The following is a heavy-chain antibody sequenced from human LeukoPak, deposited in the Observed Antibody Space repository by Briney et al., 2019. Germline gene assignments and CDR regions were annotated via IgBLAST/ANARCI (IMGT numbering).Heavy chain of an antibody. J-gene: IGHJ4*02. CDR1: GGSFSGYY. Sequence: SETPSLTCAVYGGSFSGYYWSWIRQPPGKGLEWIGEINHSGSTNYNPPLKSRVTISVDTSKNQFSLKLSSVTAADTAVYYCARGAPGPYWGQGTLVTVSS. CDR3: ARGAPGPY. CDR2: INHSGST. V-gene: IGHV4-34*01.